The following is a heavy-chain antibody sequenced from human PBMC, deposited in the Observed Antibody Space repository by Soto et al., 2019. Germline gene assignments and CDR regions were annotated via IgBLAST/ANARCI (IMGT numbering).Heavy chain of an antibody. Sequence: SVKVSCKASGGTFSSYAISWVRQAPGQGLEWMGGIIPIFGTANYAQKFQGRVTITADESTSTAYMELSSLRSEDTAVYYCAVRAPGITMIVVVPPYYYGMDVWGQGTTVTVSS. CDR2: IIPIFGTA. V-gene: IGHV1-69*13. CDR1: GGTFSSYA. D-gene: IGHD3-22*01. J-gene: IGHJ6*02. CDR3: AVRAPGITMIVVVPPYYYGMDV.